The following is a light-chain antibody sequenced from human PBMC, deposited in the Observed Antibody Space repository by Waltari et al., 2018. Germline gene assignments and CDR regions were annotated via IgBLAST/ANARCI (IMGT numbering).Light chain of an antibody. Sequence: QLVLTQSPSASASLGASVKPTCTLRSGHSSYAIAWPQQQPEKGPRYLMKLNSDGSHSKGDGIPDRFSGSSSGAERYLTISSLQSEDEADYYCQTWGTGIPVFGGGTKLTVL. J-gene: IGLJ2*01. CDR3: QTWGTGIPV. V-gene: IGLV4-69*01. CDR1: SGHSSYA. CDR2: LNSDGSH.